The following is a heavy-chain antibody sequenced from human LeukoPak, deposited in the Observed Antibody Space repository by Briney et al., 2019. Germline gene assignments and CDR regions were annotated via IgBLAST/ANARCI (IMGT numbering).Heavy chain of an antibody. Sequence: GGSLRLSCAASGFTFSSYAMSWVRQAPGKGLEWVSAISGSGGSTYYADSVKGRFTISRDNSKNTLYLQMDSLRAEDTAVYYCAKGHYDILTGYYVYYYYYMDVWGKGTTVTVSS. V-gene: IGHV3-23*01. CDR3: AKGHYDILTGYYVYYYYYMDV. D-gene: IGHD3-9*01. CDR1: GFTFSSYA. J-gene: IGHJ6*03. CDR2: ISGSGGST.